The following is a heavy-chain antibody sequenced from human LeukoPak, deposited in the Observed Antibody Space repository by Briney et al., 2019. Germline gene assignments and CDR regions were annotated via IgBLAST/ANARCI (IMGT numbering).Heavy chain of an antibody. CDR1: GYTFTGYY. V-gene: IGHV1-2*02. J-gene: IGHJ3*02. D-gene: IGHD6-13*01. CDR2: INPNSGGT. Sequence: ASVKVSCKASGYTFTGYYMHWVRQAPGQGLEWMGWINPNSGGTNYAQKFQGRVTMTRDTSISTAYMELSRLRSDDTAVYYCARLVRISSWYAFDIWGQGTMVTVSS. CDR3: ARLVRISSWYAFDI.